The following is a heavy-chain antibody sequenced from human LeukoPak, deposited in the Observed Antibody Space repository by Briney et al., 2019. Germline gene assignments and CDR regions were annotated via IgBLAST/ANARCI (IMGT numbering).Heavy chain of an antibody. CDR3: ARLVQGAYYYDSSGYGFDY. J-gene: IGHJ4*02. CDR1: GDSVSSNSAA. V-gene: IGHV6-1*01. D-gene: IGHD3-22*01. CDR2: TYYRSKWYN. Sequence: SQTLSLTCAISGDSVSSNSAAWNWIRQSPSRGLEWLGRTYYRSKWYNDYAVSVKSRITINPDTSKNQFSLQLNSVTPEDTAVYYCARLVQGAYYYDSSGYGFDYWGQGTLVTVSS.